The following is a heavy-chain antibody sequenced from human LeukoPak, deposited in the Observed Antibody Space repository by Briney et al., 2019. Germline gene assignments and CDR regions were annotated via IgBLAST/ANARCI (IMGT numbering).Heavy chain of an antibody. J-gene: IGHJ4*02. D-gene: IGHD6-13*01. CDR2: INSDGSST. CDR1: GFTFSSYW. Sequence: GGSLRLSCAASGFTFSSYWMNWVRQAPGKGLVWVSRINSDGSSTSYAGSVKGRFTISRDNAKNTLYLQMNSLRAEDTAVYYCARTGYSSSSIGYWGPGTLVTVSS. CDR3: ARTGYSSSSIGY. V-gene: IGHV3-74*01.